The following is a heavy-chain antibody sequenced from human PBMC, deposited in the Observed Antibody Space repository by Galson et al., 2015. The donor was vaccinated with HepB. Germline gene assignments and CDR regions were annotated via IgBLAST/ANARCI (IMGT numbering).Heavy chain of an antibody. D-gene: IGHD2-2*01. CDR1: GFTFSGSA. Sequence: KVSCAASGFTFSGSAIHWVRQASGKGLEWVGLIRSKGSNYATVYVASVKGRFTISRDDSKNTSYLLMKSLKTEDTAVYYCTRMGDLTGYSSSWGQGTLVTVSS. J-gene: IGHJ4*02. CDR2: IRSKGSNYAT. V-gene: IGHV3-73*01. CDR3: TRMGDLTGYSSS.